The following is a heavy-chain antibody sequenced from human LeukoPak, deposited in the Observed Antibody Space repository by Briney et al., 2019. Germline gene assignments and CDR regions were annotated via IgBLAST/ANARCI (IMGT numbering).Heavy chain of an antibody. CDR2: IYTSGST. CDR3: ARHSSVITIFGVVPPMDV. CDR1: GGSISSYY. V-gene: IGHV4-4*09. D-gene: IGHD3-3*01. J-gene: IGHJ6*04. Sequence: PSETLSLTCTVSGGSISSYYWSWIRQPPGKGLEWIGYIYTSGSTNYNPSLKSRVTISVDTSKNQFSLKLSSVTAADTAVYYCARHSSVITIFGVVPPMDVWCKGTTVTVSS.